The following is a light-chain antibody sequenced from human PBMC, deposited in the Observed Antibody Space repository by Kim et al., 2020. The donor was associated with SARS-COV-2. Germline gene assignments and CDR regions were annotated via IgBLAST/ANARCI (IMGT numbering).Light chain of an antibody. J-gene: IGKJ5*01. CDR3: QHRSEWPVT. V-gene: IGKV3-11*01. Sequence: EIVLTQSPGTLSLSPGERATLSCRATQSVGRHLAWYQQKPGQAPRLLIHDVSNRATGIPARFSGSGSGTDFTLTISNLEPEDFAVYYCQHRSEWPVTFGQGTRLEIK. CDR1: QSVGRH. CDR2: DVS.